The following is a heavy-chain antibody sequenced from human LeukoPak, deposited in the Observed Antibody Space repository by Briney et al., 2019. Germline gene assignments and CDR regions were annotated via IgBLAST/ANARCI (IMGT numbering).Heavy chain of an antibody. D-gene: IGHD5-18*01. CDR3: AKVKGHSYGQIDY. CDR1: VFSLSIYA. CDR2: ICGSGGST. Sequence: GGALRLSSVHSVFSLSIYATCCVRQAPGGGREWVSDICGSGGSTDYAASVKGRFTIYKANSKNTLYLKMNSLGAEDTAVYYCAKVKGHSYGQIDYWGKGTLVTVSS. V-gene: IGHV3-23*01. J-gene: IGHJ4*02.